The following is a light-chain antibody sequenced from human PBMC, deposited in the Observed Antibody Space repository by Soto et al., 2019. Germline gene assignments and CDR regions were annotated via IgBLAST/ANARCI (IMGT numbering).Light chain of an antibody. CDR1: QNIRSY. CDR2: AAS. Sequence: DIQMTQSPSSLSASVGDRVTITCRASQNIRSYLNWYQQKPGKAPKLLIYAASSLQSGVPSRFSGSGSGTDFTLTISSLQPEDFVSYYCQQSYSTWTFGQGTKVEI. V-gene: IGKV1-39*01. CDR3: QQSYSTWT. J-gene: IGKJ1*01.